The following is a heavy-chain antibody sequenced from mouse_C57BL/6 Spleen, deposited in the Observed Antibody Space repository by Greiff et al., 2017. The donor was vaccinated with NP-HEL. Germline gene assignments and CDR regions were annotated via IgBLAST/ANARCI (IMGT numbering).Heavy chain of an antibody. D-gene: IGHD1-1*01. V-gene: IGHV5-4*03. CDR1: GFTFSSYA. CDR3: ARLITTVVNYFDY. Sequence: EVKLVESGGGLVKPGGSLKLSCAASGFTFSSYAMSWVRQTPEKRLEWVATISDGGSYTYYPDNVKGRFTISRDNAKNNLYLQMSHLKSEDTAMYYCARLITTVVNYFDYWGQGTTLTVSS. J-gene: IGHJ2*01. CDR2: ISDGGSYT.